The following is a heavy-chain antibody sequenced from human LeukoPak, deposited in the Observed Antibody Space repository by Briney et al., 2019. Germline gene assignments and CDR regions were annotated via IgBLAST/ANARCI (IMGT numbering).Heavy chain of an antibody. J-gene: IGHJ4*02. V-gene: IGHV1-2*02. D-gene: IGHD6-13*01. Sequence: ASVKVSCKASGYTFTGYYMHWVRQAPGQGLEWMGWINLNSCVTNYAQKFQGRVTMTRDTSISTAYMELSRLRSDDTAVYYCARFRGEAAAGTPSDWGQGTLVTDSS. CDR1: GYTFTGYY. CDR2: INLNSCVT. CDR3: ARFRGEAAAGTPSD.